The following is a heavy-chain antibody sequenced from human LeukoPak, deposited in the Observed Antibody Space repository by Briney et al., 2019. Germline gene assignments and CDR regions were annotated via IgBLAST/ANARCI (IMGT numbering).Heavy chain of an antibody. V-gene: IGHV1-24*01. CDR2: FDPEDGET. CDR3: ATPPPRDTPYYFDY. D-gene: IGHD2-21*02. J-gene: IGHJ4*02. Sequence: ASVKVSCKVSGYTLTELSMHSVRQAPGKGREWMGGFDPEDGETIYAQKFQGRVTMTEDTSTDTAYMELSKLRSEDPDGYYCATPPPRDTPYYFDYWGQGTLVTVSS. CDR1: GYTLTELS.